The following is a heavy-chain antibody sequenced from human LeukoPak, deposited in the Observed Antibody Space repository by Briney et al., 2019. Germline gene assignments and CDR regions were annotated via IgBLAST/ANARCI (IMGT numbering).Heavy chain of an antibody. V-gene: IGHV3-7*01. J-gene: IGHJ3*02. Sequence: GGSLRLSCAASGFTLSNYWMTWVRQAPGKGLEWVANIKRDETNKYYVDSEEGRFIISRDNTKNSLYLQMNSLRAEDTAVYYCARDSNPQSSGYYFDAFDMWGQGTMVTVSS. CDR2: IKRDETNK. CDR3: ARDSNPQSSGYYFDAFDM. D-gene: IGHD3-22*01. CDR1: GFTLSNYW.